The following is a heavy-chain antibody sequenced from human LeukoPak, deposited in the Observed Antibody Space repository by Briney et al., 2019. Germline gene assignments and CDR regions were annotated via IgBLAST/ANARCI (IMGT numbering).Heavy chain of an antibody. D-gene: IGHD3-22*01. CDR2: ISAYNGNT. Sequence: GASVKVSCKASGYTFTSYGISWVRQAPGQGLEWMGWISAYNGNTNYAQKLQGRVTMTTDTSTSTAYMELRSLRSDDTAVYYCARAILYDSSGYYYYYYYMDVWGKGTTVTVSS. CDR1: GYTFTSYG. V-gene: IGHV1-18*01. J-gene: IGHJ6*03. CDR3: ARAILYDSSGYYYYYYYMDV.